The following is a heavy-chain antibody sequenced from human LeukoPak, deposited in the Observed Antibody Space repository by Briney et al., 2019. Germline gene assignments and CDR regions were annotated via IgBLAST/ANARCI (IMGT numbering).Heavy chain of an antibody. V-gene: IGHV4-34*01. CDR2: INRSGST. D-gene: IGHD1-26*01. J-gene: IGHJ4*02. CDR1: GGSFSGYY. Sequence: SETLSLTCAVYGGSFSGYYWSWIRQPPGKRLEWIGEINRSGSTNYNPSLKSRVTISLDTSKNQFSLRLTSVTAADTAVYYCARNRVVGAPNFDYWGQGTLVTVLS. CDR3: ARNRVVGAPNFDY.